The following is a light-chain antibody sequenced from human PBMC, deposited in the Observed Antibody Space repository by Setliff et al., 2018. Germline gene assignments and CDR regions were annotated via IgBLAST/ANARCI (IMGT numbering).Light chain of an antibody. CDR3: SSYTSSSTPVV. CDR1: SSDVGGYNY. CDR2: EVS. V-gene: IGLV2-14*01. J-gene: IGLJ2*01. Sequence: QSVLTQPASVSGSPGQSITISSTGTSSDVGGYNYVSWYQHHPGKAPKLMIYEVSNRPSGVSNRFSGSKSGNTASLTISGLQAEDEADYYCSSYTSSSTPVVFGGGTK.